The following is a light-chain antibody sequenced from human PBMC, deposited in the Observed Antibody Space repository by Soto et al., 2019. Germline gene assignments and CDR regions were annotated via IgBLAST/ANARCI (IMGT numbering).Light chain of an antibody. Sequence: QSALTQPPSASGSPGQSVTISCTGTSSDVGGYNSVSWYQQHPGKAPKLMIYEVSKRPSGVPDRFSGSTSGNTASLTVSGLQADDEADDYCSSYAGSNNFVFGTGTKLTVL. V-gene: IGLV2-8*01. J-gene: IGLJ1*01. CDR1: SSDVGGYNS. CDR2: EVS. CDR3: SSYAGSNNFV.